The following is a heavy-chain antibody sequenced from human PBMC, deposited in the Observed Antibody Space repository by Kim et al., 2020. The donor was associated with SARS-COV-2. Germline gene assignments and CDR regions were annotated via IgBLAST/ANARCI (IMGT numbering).Heavy chain of an antibody. D-gene: IGHD6-13*01. Sequence: ASVKVSCKASGYTFTSYYMHWVRQAPGQGLEWMGIINPSGGSTSYAQKFQGRVTMTRDTSTSTVYMELSSLRSEDTAVYYCARDRITSAWYSSPLRNDAFDIWGQGTMVTVSS. CDR2: INPSGGST. J-gene: IGHJ3*02. CDR3: ARDRITSAWYSSPLRNDAFDI. CDR1: GYTFTSYY. V-gene: IGHV1-46*01.